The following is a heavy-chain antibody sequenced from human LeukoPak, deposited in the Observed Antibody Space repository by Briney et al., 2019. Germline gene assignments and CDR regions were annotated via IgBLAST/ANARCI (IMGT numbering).Heavy chain of an antibody. D-gene: IGHD4-4*01. CDR3: ARPRNYSNYESFDY. Sequence: PGGSLRLSCAASGFTFSSYGMHWVRQAPGKGLEWVAVIWYDGSNKCYADSVKGRFTISRDNSKNTLYLQMNSLRAEDTAVYYCARPRNYSNYESFDYWGQGTLVTVSS. V-gene: IGHV3-33*01. CDR1: GFTFSSYG. J-gene: IGHJ4*02. CDR2: IWYDGSNK.